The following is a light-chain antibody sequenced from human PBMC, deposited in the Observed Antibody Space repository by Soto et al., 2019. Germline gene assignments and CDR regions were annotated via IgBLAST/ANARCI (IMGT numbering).Light chain of an antibody. CDR2: SAS. CDR3: QQGRTSPFS. Sequence: DIQMTQSPSFVSASVGDRVTLTCRASQYISTWLAWYQQRLGEAPGLLIFSASTLKNGIPARFSGSGSGTDFTLTISGLQPEDFATYYCQQGRTSPFSFGPGTKV. CDR1: QYISTW. J-gene: IGKJ3*01. V-gene: IGKV1D-12*01.